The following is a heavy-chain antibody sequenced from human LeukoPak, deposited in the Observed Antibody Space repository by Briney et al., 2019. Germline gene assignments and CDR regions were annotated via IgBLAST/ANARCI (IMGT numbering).Heavy chain of an antibody. J-gene: IGHJ4*02. CDR3: AKGGLTTLLHY. V-gene: IGHV3-13*01. CDR2: IGATGDT. CDR1: GLTFSSYD. D-gene: IGHD2/OR15-2a*01. Sequence: GGSLRLSCAASGLTFSSYDMHWIRQAPGKGLEWVSSIGATGDTYYAGSVKGRFTISRENAKKSVYLQMSSLSAGDTAVYYCAKGGLTTLLHYWGQGTLVTVSS.